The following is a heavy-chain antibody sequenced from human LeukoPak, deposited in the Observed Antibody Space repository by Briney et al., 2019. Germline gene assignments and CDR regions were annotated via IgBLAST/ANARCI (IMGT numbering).Heavy chain of an antibody. J-gene: IGHJ4*02. CDR2: MNPNSGNA. Sequence: ASVKVSCKASGYTFSTFDINWVRQATGQGLEWMGWMNPNSGNAGYAQKFQGRVTMTRNTSISTAYLELSNLRSEDTAVYYCTRGLNIYYNKEFDYWGQGTLVTVSS. D-gene: IGHD4-11*01. V-gene: IGHV1-8*01. CDR3: TRGLNIYYNKEFDY. CDR1: GYTFSTFD.